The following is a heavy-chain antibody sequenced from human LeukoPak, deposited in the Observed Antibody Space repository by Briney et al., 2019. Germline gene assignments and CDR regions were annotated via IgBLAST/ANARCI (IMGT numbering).Heavy chain of an antibody. CDR1: GYSFTNYW. CDR3: ARTARGSSWPKYYFDY. CDR2: IYPGDSDT. D-gene: IGHD6-13*01. V-gene: IGHV5-51*01. J-gene: IGHJ4*02. Sequence: GESLKISCKGSGYSFTNYWIGWVRQMPGKGLEWMGIIYPGDSDTRYSPSFQGQVTISADKSISTAYLQWSSLKASDTAMYYCARTARGSSWPKYYFDYWGQGTLVTVSS.